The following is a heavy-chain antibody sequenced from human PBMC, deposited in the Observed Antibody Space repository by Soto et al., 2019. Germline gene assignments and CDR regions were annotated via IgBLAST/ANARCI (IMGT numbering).Heavy chain of an antibody. CDR1: GFTFSSYG. Sequence: QVQLVESGGGVVQPGRSLRLSCAASGFTFSSYGMHWVRQAPGKGLEWVAVIWYDGSNKYYADSEKGRFTISRDNSEYTLYLQLNSLRAEDTAVYYCARDRYSSGWYDLDYWGQGTLVNVSS. D-gene: IGHD6-19*01. V-gene: IGHV3-33*01. CDR2: IWYDGSNK. CDR3: ARDRYSSGWYDLDY. J-gene: IGHJ4*02.